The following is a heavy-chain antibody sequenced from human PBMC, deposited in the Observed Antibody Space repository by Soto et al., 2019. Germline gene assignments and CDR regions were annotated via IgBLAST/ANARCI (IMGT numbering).Heavy chain of an antibody. CDR2: IYHSGST. V-gene: IGHV4-4*02. CDR1: GGSISSSNW. J-gene: IGHJ3*02. D-gene: IGHD6-13*01. CDR3: ARRVGASSWYRDAFDI. Sequence: PSETLSLTCAVSGGSISSSNWWSWVRQPPGKGLEWIGEIYHSGSTNYNPSLKSRVTISVDKSKNQFSLKLSSVTAADTAVYYCARRVGASSWYRDAFDIWGQGTMVNVAS.